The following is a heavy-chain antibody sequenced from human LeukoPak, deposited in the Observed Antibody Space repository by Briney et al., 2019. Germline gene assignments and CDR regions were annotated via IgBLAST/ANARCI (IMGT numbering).Heavy chain of an antibody. J-gene: IGHJ5*02. V-gene: IGHV1-2*02. Sequence: ASETVSCKASGYTFTGYYLHWVRQAPGQGLEWMGWINPKTGVTKYAQSFQGNVTMTRDTSINTAYLELSRLRFDDTAAYYCARILNSWFDPWGQGTLITVSS. CDR2: INPKTGVT. CDR1: GYTFTGYY. CDR3: ARILNSWFDP.